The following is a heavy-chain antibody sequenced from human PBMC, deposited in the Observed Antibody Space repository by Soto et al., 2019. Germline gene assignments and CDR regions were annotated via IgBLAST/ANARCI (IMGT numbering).Heavy chain of an antibody. J-gene: IGHJ4*02. CDR3: ARATYDSSTYYLDY. CDR1: GASISGGDYY. V-gene: IGHV4-30-4*01. CDR2: IYYTGNT. D-gene: IGHD3-22*01. Sequence: QVQLQESGPGLVKPSQTLSLTCTVSGASISGGDYYWTWIRQPPGKGLEWIGSIYYTGNTYSNPSQDSRLSISVDTSNTQFALRMTSVTAPDTAIYYWARATYDSSTYYLDYWGQGTLVTVSS.